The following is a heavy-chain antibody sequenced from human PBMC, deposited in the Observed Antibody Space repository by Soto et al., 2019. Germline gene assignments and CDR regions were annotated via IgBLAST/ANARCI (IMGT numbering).Heavy chain of an antibody. CDR3: AKEKDYDILTGYYRFLDY. D-gene: IGHD3-9*01. Sequence: EVQLLESGGGLVQPGGSLRLSCAASGFTFSSYAMSWVRQAPGKGLEWVSAISGSGGSTYYADSVKGRFTISRDNSKNTLYLQMNSLRAEDTAVYYCAKEKDYDILTGYYRFLDYWGQGTLVTVSS. J-gene: IGHJ4*02. CDR2: ISGSGGST. V-gene: IGHV3-23*01. CDR1: GFTFSSYA.